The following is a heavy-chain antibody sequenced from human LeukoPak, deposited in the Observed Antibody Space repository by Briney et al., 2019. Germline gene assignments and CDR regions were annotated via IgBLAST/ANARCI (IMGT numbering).Heavy chain of an antibody. D-gene: IGHD5-24*01. CDR2: ISGSGGST. V-gene: IGHV3-23*01. CDR1: GFTFSSYG. Sequence: PGGSLRLSCAASGFTFSSYGMSWVRQAPGKGLEWVSAISGSGGSTYYADSVKGRFTISRDNSKNTLYLQMNSLRAEDTAVYYCAKDLREERGYYFYYMDVWGKGTTVTISS. CDR3: AKDLREERGYYFYYMDV. J-gene: IGHJ6*03.